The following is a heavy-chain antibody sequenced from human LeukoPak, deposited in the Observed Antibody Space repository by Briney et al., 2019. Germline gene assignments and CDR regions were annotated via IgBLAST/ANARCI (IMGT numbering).Heavy chain of an antibody. CDR1: GGSISSNKYY. CDR2: IYYTGSI. J-gene: IGHJ4*02. V-gene: IGHV4-39*07. D-gene: IGHD5-18*01. Sequence: SETLSLTCIVSGGSISSNKYYWGWIRQPPGKGLEWIGSIYYTGSIYYNPSLKSRVTISVDKSKNQFSLKLRSVTAADTAVYYCARDWGYSYNYFDYWGQGTLVTVSS. CDR3: ARDWGYSYNYFDY.